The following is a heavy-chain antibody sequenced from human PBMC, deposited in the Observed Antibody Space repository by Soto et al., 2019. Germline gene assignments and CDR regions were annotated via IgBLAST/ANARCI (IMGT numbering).Heavy chain of an antibody. Sequence: SETLSLTCTVSGGSISSGDYYWSWIRQPPGKGLEWIGYIYYSGSTCYNPSLKSRVTISVDTSKNQFSLKLSSVTAADTAVYYCARRRITMVRENWFDPWGQGTLVTVSS. V-gene: IGHV4-30-4*01. CDR2: IYYSGST. D-gene: IGHD3-10*01. CDR1: GGSISSGDYY. J-gene: IGHJ5*02. CDR3: ARRRITMVRENWFDP.